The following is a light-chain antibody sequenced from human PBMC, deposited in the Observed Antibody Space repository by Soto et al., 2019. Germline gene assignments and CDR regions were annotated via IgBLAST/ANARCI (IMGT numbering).Light chain of an antibody. CDR2: DVS. V-gene: IGLV2-18*02. Sequence: QSVLTQPPSVSGSPGQSVAISCTGTSSDVGGSNGVSWYQQPPGTAPKLMIYDVSNRPSGVPDRFSGSKSGNTASLTISGLQAEDDGDYYCSAYTSSSTYVFGAGTKLTVL. CDR3: SAYTSSSTYV. J-gene: IGLJ1*01. CDR1: SSDVGGSNG.